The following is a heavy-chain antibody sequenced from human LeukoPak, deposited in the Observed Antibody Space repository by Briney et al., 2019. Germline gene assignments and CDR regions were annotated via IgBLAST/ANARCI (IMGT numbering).Heavy chain of an antibody. CDR2: INPKNGNT. V-gene: IGHV1-2*06. Sequence: ASVKVSCKASGYTFTAYYIHWVRQAPGQGLEWMGRINPKNGNTNYAHNLQDRVTITRDTSMSTAYMEINRLRADDTALYYCGRGIQSFDPWGQGTLVTLSS. CDR3: GRGIQSFDP. CDR1: GYTFTAYY. J-gene: IGHJ5*02.